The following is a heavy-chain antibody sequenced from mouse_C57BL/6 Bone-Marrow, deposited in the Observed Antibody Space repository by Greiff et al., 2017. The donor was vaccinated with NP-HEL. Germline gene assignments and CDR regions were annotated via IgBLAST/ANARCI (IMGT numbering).Heavy chain of an antibody. CDR1: GYTFTSYG. V-gene: IGHV1-81*01. Sequence: QVQLQQSGAELARPGASVKLSCKASGYTFTSYGISWVKQRTGQGLEWIGEIYPRSGNTYYNEKFKGKATLTADKSSSTAYMALRSLTAEDSAVYFCAKRGYGSGAWFAYWGQGTLVTVSA. CDR2: IYPRSGNT. CDR3: AKRGYGSGAWFAY. D-gene: IGHD1-1*01. J-gene: IGHJ3*01.